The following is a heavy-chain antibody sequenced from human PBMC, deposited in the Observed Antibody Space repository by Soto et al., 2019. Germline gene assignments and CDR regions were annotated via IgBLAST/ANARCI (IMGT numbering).Heavy chain of an antibody. V-gene: IGHV4-39*02. D-gene: IGHD6-13*01. Sequence: SETLSLTCTVSGGSISSSSTCFWAWLRQPPGKGLEYIGSVHHTGSAFYNPSLQSRVTISVDTSSNQFSLKVYSVTAADTAVYYCARDRMSSSWYVTFGWFDPWGQGTPVTVSS. J-gene: IGHJ5*02. CDR2: VHHTGSA. CDR3: ARDRMSSSWYVTFGWFDP. CDR1: GGSISSSSTCF.